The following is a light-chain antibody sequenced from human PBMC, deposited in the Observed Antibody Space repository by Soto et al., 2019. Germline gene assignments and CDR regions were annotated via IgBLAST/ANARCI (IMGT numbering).Light chain of an antibody. CDR3: QQYGSSPRT. Sequence: EIVWTHSPGTLSLSPGEIATLSCRASQSVSSSYLAWYQQKPGQAPRLLIYGASSRATGIPDRFSGSGSGTDFTLTISRLEPEDFAVYYCQQYGSSPRTFGQGTKVDIK. V-gene: IGKV3-20*01. J-gene: IGKJ1*01. CDR1: QSVSSSY. CDR2: GAS.